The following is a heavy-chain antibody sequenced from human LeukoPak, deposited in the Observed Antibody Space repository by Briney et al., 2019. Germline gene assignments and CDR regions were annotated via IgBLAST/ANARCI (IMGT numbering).Heavy chain of an antibody. CDR1: GGSISSYY. J-gene: IGHJ3*02. V-gene: IGHV4-4*07. D-gene: IGHD6-13*01. CDR2: IYTSGST. Sequence: SETLSLTCTVSGGSISSYYWSWIRQPAGKGLEWIGRIYTSGSTNYNPSLKSRVTMSVDTSKNQFTLKLSSVTAADTAVYYCARAGAGIAAAGTLAFDIWGQGTMVTVSS. CDR3: ARAGAGIAAAGTLAFDI.